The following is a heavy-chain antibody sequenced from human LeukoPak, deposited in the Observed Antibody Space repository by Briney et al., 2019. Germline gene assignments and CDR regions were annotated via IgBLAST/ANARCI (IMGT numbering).Heavy chain of an antibody. J-gene: IGHJ1*01. CDR2: ISSSSNSI. D-gene: IGHD6-19*01. V-gene: IGHV3-48*04. CDR1: GFTFSVYG. Sequence: PGGSLRLSCASSGFTFSVYGMNWVRQAPGKGLEWVSYISSSSNSIYYADSVKGRFTISRENAKNSLYLQMNSLRAEDTAVYYCAREPTRAVAGSRTDFQHWGQGTLVTVSS. CDR3: AREPTRAVAGSRTDFQH.